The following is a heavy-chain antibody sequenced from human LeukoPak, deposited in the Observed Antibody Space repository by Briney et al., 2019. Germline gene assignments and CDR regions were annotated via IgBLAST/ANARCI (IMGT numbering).Heavy chain of an antibody. CDR2: ISGSGDST. CDR1: GFTFSNYA. Sequence: GGSLRLSCAASGFTFSNYAMSWVRQAPGKGLEWVSGISGSGDSTYYADSVKGRFTISRDNSKNTLYLQMNSLRAEDTAVYYCAKGTRSAVLRGVIRYYYGMDVWGQGTTVTVSS. J-gene: IGHJ6*02. CDR3: AKGTRSAVLRGVIRYYYGMDV. D-gene: IGHD3-10*01. V-gene: IGHV3-23*01.